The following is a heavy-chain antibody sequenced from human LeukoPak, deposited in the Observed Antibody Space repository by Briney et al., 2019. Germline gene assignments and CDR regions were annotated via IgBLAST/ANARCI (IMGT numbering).Heavy chain of an antibody. CDR1: GYSFTGYY. V-gene: IGHV1-2*02. CDR2: INPDGGVT. D-gene: IGHD2-8*01. CDR3: ARGPNHYYYMDV. Sequence: EASVKVSCKASGYSFTGYYIHWVRQAPGQGLEWMGWINPDGGVTKSAQKFQGRVTMTRDKSINTVYMELSGLTSDDTALYYCARGPNHYYYMDVWGKGTTVTVSS. J-gene: IGHJ6*03.